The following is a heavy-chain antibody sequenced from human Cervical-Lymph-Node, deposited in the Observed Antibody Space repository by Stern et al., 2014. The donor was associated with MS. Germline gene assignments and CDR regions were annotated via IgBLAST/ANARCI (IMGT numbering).Heavy chain of an antibody. Sequence: VQLVESGGGLVQPGRSLRLSCTASGFTFGDYAMSWFRQAPGKGLEWGGFIRSKAYGGTTEYAASVKGRFTISRDDSKSIAYLQMNSPKTEDTAVYYCTRASGSYPPRWFDPWGQGTLVTVSS. V-gene: IGHV3-49*03. CDR3: TRASGSYPPRWFDP. D-gene: IGHD1-26*01. CDR1: GFTFGDYA. J-gene: IGHJ5*02. CDR2: IRSKAYGGTT.